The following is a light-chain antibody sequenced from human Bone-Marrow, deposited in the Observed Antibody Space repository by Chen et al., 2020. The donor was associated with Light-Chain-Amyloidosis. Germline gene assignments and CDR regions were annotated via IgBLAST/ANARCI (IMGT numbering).Light chain of an antibody. V-gene: IGLV3-21*02. J-gene: IGLJ3*02. CDR3: QVWDRSSDRPV. CDR1: NIGSTS. Sequence: SYVLTQPSSVSVAPGQTATIACGGNNIGSTSVHWYQQTPGQAPLLAVYDASDRPSGIPERWSGANSGNTATLTISRVEAGDEADYYCQVWDRSSDRPVFGGGTKLTVL. CDR2: DAS.